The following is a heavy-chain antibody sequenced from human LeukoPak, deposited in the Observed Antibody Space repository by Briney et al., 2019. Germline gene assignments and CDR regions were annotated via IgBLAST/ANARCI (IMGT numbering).Heavy chain of an antibody. CDR2: IIPIFGTA. CDR1: GGTFSSYA. Sequence: SVKVSCKASGGTFSSYAISWVRQAPGQGLEWMGGIIPIFGTANYAQKFQGRVTITADESTSTAYMELSSLRSEDTAVYYCARDGVVGMTYYYYYGMDDWGQGTTVTVSS. CDR3: ARDGVVGMTYYYYYGMDD. D-gene: IGHD3-22*01. V-gene: IGHV1-69*13. J-gene: IGHJ6*02.